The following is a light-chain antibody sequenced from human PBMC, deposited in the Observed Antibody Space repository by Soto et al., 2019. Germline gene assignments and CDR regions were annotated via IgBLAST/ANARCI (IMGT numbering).Light chain of an antibody. V-gene: IGKV1-9*01. CDR2: AAS. CDR3: QHYNDYPWT. Sequence: DIPLTQYPAFLSASVGDRVTITCRASQGISSYLAWYQQKPGKAPKLLIYAASTLQSGVPSRFSGSGSGTEFTLTISSLQPDDFATYYCQHYNDYPWTFGQGTKVDIK. J-gene: IGKJ1*01. CDR1: QGISSY.